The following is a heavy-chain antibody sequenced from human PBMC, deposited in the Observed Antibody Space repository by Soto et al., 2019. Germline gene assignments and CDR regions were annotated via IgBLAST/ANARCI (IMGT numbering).Heavy chain of an antibody. CDR3: AGGEVLNYNWFDP. CDR1: GGSISSYY. D-gene: IGHD3-10*01. V-gene: IGHV4-59*01. Sequence: SETLSLTCTVSGGSISSYYWSWIRQPPGKGLEWIGYIYYSGSTNYNPSLKSRVTISVDTSKNQFSLKLSSVTAADTAVYYCAGGEVLNYNWFDPWGQGTLVTVSS. CDR2: IYYSGST. J-gene: IGHJ5*02.